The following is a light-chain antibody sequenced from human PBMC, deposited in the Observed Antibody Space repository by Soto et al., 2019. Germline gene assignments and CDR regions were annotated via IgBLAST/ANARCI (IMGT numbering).Light chain of an antibody. CDR2: SAS. V-gene: IGKV3-20*01. Sequence: EVVLTQSPGTLSLSPGERVTLSCRASQSVASSYLAWYQQKPGRAPRLLFYSASSRATGIPDRFSGSGSGTDFTLTISRLEPEDFAVYYCQQYGSSTGFTFGPGTKVDIK. CDR1: QSVASSY. CDR3: QQYGSSTGFT. J-gene: IGKJ3*01.